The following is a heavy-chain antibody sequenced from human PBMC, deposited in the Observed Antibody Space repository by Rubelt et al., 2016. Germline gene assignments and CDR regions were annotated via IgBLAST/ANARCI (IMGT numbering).Heavy chain of an antibody. CDR2: LHPSGIT. CDR1: GGSFSDYY. CDR3: ARVRNQLPDY. J-gene: IGHJ4*02. Sequence: QVQLQQWGAGLLKPSETLSLTCAVYGGSFSDYYWTWVRQPPGKGLEWIGHLHPSGITNYNPSLQSRVAISVDTSKNQSSRKLSSVTAADTAAYYCARVRNQLPDYWGQGTLVTVSS. D-gene: IGHD1-14*01. V-gene: IGHV4-34*01.